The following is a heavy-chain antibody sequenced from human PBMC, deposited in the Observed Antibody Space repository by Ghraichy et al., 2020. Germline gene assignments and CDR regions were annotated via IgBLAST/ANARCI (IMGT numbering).Heavy chain of an antibody. CDR3: ARTAAGDYGMDV. Sequence: ETLSLTCTVSGDSISKYYWSWVRQSPAKRLEWIGYIYYNGGAEYNPSLKSRVTIFLDTSKTQFSLRMTSVTTADTAVYYCARTAAGDYGMDVWGQGTAVAVSS. V-gene: IGHV4-59*01. J-gene: IGHJ6*02. CDR2: IYYNGGA. CDR1: GDSISKYY. D-gene: IGHD6-13*01.